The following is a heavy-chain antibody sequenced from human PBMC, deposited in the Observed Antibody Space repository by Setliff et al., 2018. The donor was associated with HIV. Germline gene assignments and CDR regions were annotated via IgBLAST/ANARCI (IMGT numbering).Heavy chain of an antibody. D-gene: IGHD6-19*01. CDR2: ISNDETTT. CDR1: GFTFTSYW. V-gene: IGHV3-74*01. J-gene: IGHJ4*02. Sequence: GGSLRLSCVASGFTFTSYWMHWVRQVPGKGPVWVSCISNDETTTNYVDFVKGRFTISRDKAKNTLYLQMNSLRAEDTAVYYCAKNSAWAVIGSDYYLDFWGQGTLVTVSS. CDR3: AKNSAWAVIGSDYYLDF.